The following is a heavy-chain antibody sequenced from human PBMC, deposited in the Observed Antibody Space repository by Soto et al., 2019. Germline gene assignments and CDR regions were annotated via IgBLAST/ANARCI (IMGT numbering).Heavy chain of an antibody. Sequence: GESLKISCAASGFTFSSYWMSWVRQAPGKGLEWVANIKQDGSEKYYVDSVKGRFTISRDNAKNSLYLQMNSLRAEDTAVYYCARGLSGDYQFFDYWGQGTLVTVSS. CDR1: GFTFSSYW. J-gene: IGHJ4*02. CDR2: IKQDGSEK. D-gene: IGHD4-17*01. V-gene: IGHV3-7*03. CDR3: ARGLSGDYQFFDY.